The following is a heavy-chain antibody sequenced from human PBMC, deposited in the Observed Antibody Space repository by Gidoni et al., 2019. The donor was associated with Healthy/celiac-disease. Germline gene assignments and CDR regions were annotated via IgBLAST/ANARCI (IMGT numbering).Heavy chain of an antibody. CDR1: GGSVSSGSYY. J-gene: IGHJ4*02. V-gene: IGHV4-61*01. D-gene: IGHD3-16*02. Sequence: QVQLQESGPGLVKPSETLSLTCTVSGGSVSSGSYYWSWIRQPPGKGLEWIGYIYYSGSTNYNPSLKSRVTISVDTSKNQFSLKLSSVTAADTAVYYCAREMVSLAFDYWGQGTLVTVSS. CDR3: AREMVSLAFDY. CDR2: IYYSGST.